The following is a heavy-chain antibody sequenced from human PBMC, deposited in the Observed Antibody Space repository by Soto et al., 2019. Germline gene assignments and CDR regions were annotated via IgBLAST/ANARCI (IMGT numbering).Heavy chain of an antibody. V-gene: IGHV3-74*01. J-gene: IGHJ4*02. CDR2: VDSAGSGT. CDR1: GITFSGFW. CDR3: GTVFEH. Sequence: VPLVESGGGSVQPGGSLRLSCVASGITFSGFWMHWVRQVPGKGLVWVARVDSAGSGTSYADFVKGRVTISRDDAKNTLSLPMDSLRVADTAVYYCGTVFEHWGKGIPVTVSS.